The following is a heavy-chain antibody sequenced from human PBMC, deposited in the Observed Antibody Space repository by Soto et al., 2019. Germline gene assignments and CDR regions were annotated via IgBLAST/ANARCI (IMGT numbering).Heavy chain of an antibody. CDR3: ARPVVYSGYDRVFFDY. Sequence: SLRLSCAASGFSFSNSWMHWVRQAPGKGLVWVSRISSDGSSTNYADSVKGRFIISRDNAKNTLYLQMNILRAEDTAVYYCARPVVYSGYDRVFFDYWGQGTLVTVSS. V-gene: IGHV3-74*01. CDR2: ISSDGSST. D-gene: IGHD5-12*01. CDR1: GFSFSNSW. J-gene: IGHJ4*02.